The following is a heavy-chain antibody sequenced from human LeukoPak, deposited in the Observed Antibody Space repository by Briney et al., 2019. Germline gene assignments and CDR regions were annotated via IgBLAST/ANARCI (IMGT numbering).Heavy chain of an antibody. V-gene: IGHV3-21*01. CDR1: GFTSSSYS. J-gene: IGHJ4*02. Sequence: PGGSLRLSCAASGFTSSSYSMNWVRQAPGKGLEWVSSISSSSSYIYYADSVKGRFTISRDNAKNSLYLQMNSLSAEDTAVYYCASGIVVVPAAIGLSDYWGQGTLVTVSS. CDR3: ASGIVVVPAAIGLSDY. D-gene: IGHD2-2*02. CDR2: ISSSSSYI.